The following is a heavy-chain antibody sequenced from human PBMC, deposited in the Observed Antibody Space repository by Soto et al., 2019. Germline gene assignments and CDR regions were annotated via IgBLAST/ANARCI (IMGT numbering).Heavy chain of an antibody. CDR1: GDSISSYY. Sequence: SETLSLTCTVSGDSISSYYWTWIRQPPGKGLEWIGYIYYSGSTNYNPSLKSRVTISVDTSKNQFSLKLSSVTAADTAVYYCARRWGRSFDYWGQGTLVTVSS. J-gene: IGHJ4*02. D-gene: IGHD2-15*01. V-gene: IGHV4-59*08. CDR3: ARRWGRSFDY. CDR2: IYYSGST.